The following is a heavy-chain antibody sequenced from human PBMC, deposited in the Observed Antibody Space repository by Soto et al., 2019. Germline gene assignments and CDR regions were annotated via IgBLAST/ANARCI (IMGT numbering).Heavy chain of an antibody. CDR1: GFTFSNYA. Sequence: EVQLLESGGGLVQPGGSLRLSCAASGFTFSNYAMRWVRQAPGTGLEWVSLTSGGGSTTFHAVSVKGRFTVSRDNSENTLYLQMNSLSGEDTAVYYCRFFDVSGGTDYWGQGTLVTVSS. CDR3: RFFDVSGGTDY. J-gene: IGHJ4*02. V-gene: IGHV3-23*01. D-gene: IGHD5-12*01. CDR2: TSGGGSTT.